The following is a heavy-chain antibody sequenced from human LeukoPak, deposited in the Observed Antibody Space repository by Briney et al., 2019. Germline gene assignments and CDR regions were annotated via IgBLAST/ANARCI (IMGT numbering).Heavy chain of an antibody. D-gene: IGHD3-22*01. CDR1: GYTFTGYY. CDR2: INPNSSGT. J-gene: IGHJ6*02. CDR3: ASGVCYDSSVYYYYYYGMDV. V-gene: IGHV1-2*02. Sequence: ASVKVSFKASGYTFTGYYMHWVRQAPGQGREWMGWINPNSSGTNYAQKFQGRVTMTRDTSISTAYMELSRLRSDDTAVYYCASGVCYDSSVYYYYYYGMDVWGQGTTVTVSS.